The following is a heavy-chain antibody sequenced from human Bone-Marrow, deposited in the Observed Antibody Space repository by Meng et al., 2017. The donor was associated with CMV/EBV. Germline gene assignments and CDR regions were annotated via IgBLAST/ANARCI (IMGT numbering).Heavy chain of an antibody. CDR1: GFTFGDYA. V-gene: IGHV3-30*02. CDR3: ANRVGLDY. Sequence: GESLKISCTASGFTFGDYAMSWVRQAPGKGLEWVAFIRYDGSNKYYADSVKGRFTISRDNSKNTLYLQMNSLRAEDTAVYYCANRVGLDYWGQGTLVTVSS. D-gene: IGHD1-26*01. CDR2: IRYDGSNK. J-gene: IGHJ4*02.